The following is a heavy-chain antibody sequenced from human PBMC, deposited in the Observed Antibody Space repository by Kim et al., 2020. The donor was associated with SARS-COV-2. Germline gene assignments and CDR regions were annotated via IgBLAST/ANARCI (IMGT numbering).Heavy chain of an antibody. D-gene: IGHD3-3*01. CDR3: ATAITLFGALDP. CDR2: FDPDDGET. V-gene: IGHV1-24*01. J-gene: IGHJ5*02. Sequence: ASVKVSCKVSGYTLTNLSMHWVRQAPGQRLEWMGGFDPDDGETIYAQKFQGRVTITEDTSTDTAYMELSSLRSEDTAVYYCATAITLFGALDPWGQGTLVTVSS. CDR1: GYTLTNLS.